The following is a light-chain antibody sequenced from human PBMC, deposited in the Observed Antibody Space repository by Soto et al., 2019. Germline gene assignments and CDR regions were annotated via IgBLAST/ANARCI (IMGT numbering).Light chain of an antibody. CDR3: QQYGSSRT. V-gene: IGKV3-20*01. J-gene: IGKJ1*01. CDR2: GAS. Sequence: EIVLTQSPGTLSLSAGERATLSCRASQSVSSSYLAWYQQKPGQAPRLLIYGASSRATGIPDRFSGSGSGTDFPLTISRLEPEDFAVYYCQQYGSSRTFGQGTKVDIK. CDR1: QSVSSSY.